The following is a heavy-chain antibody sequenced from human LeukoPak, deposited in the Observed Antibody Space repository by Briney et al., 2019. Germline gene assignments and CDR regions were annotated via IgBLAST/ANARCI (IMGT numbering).Heavy chain of an antibody. CDR3: TRLGGDTYYFGSASYPNWYFDL. V-gene: IGHV5-51*01. J-gene: IGHJ2*01. Sequence: GESLKISCQASGYTFTTYWIGWVRQMPGKGLECMGIIYPDDSDTTYSPSFQGQVTISADKSFSTAYLQWSSLKASDTAIYYCTRLGGDTYYFGSASYPNWYFDLWGRGTLVTVSS. CDR1: GYTFTTYW. D-gene: IGHD3-10*01. CDR2: IYPDDSDT.